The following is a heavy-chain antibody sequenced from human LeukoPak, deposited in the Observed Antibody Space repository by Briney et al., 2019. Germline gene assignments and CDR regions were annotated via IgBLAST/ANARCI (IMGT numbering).Heavy chain of an antibody. V-gene: IGHV3-23*01. CDR1: GFTFSSYA. D-gene: IGHD6-6*01. CDR2: ISGSGGST. Sequence: GGSLRLSCAASGFTFSSYAMSWVRQAPGKGLEWVSAISGSGGSTYYADSVKGRFTISRDNSKNTLYLQMNSLRAEDTVVYYCAKDGGLFYSSSFFDYWGQGTLVTVSS. CDR3: AKDGGLFYSSSFFDY. J-gene: IGHJ4*02.